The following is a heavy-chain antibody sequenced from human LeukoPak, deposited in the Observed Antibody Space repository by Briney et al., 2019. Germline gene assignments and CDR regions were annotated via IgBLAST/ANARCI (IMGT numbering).Heavy chain of an antibody. CDR2: ISGSGGST. J-gene: IGHJ4*02. CDR3: AKGGGTPSFGYAIDY. CDR1: GFTFSSYA. V-gene: IGHV3-23*01. D-gene: IGHD5-12*01. Sequence: GGSLRLSCAASGFTFSSYAMGWVRQAPGKGLEWVSAISGSGGSTYYADSVKGRFTISRDNSKNTLYLQMNSLRAEDTAVYYCAKGGGTPSFGYAIDYWGQGTLVTVSS.